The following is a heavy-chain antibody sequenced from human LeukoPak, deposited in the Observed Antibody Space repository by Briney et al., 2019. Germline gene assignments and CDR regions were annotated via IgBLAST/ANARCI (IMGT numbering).Heavy chain of an antibody. CDR3: ARVPAHYSGYFDY. CDR1: GGSISSSSYY. CDR2: IYYSGST. D-gene: IGHD1-26*01. J-gene: IGHJ4*02. Sequence: SETLSLTCTVSGGSISSSSYYWGWIRQPPGKGLEWIGSIYYSGSTYYNPSLKSRVTISVDTSKNQFSLKLSSVTAADTAVYYCARVPAHYSGYFDYWGQGTLVTVSS. V-gene: IGHV4-39*07.